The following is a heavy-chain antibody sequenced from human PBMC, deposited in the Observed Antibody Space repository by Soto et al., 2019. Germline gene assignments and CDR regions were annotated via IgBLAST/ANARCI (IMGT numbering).Heavy chain of an antibody. Sequence: PSQTLSLTCGISGYSVSGNSAALNWLRQSPSRGLEWLGRTYYRSKWYNDYAVSVESRITINPDTSKNHFSLQLNFVTPEDTAVYFCARGEQYSGRIFDYWGQGTLVTVSS. V-gene: IGHV6-1*01. J-gene: IGHJ4*02. CDR2: TYYRSKWYN. CDR1: GYSVSGNSAA. D-gene: IGHD1-26*01. CDR3: ARGEQYSGRIFDY.